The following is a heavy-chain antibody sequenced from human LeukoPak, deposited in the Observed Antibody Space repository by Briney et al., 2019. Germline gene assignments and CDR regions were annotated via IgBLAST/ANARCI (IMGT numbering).Heavy chain of an antibody. Sequence: PGGSLRLSCAASAFTFSTYNMNWVSQAPGKGLEWFSSISSSSTYMYYADSMKGRFTISRDNAKHSLYPQMNSLRAEDTAVYYCARSAGLADGFDMWGQGTMVTVSS. CDR3: ARSAGLADGFDM. D-gene: IGHD3-3*01. CDR2: ISSSSTYM. J-gene: IGHJ3*02. CDR1: AFTFSTYN. V-gene: IGHV3-21*01.